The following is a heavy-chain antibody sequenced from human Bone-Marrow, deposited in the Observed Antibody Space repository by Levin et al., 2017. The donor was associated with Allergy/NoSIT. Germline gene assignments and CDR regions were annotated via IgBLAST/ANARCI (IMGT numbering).Heavy chain of an antibody. J-gene: IGHJ5*02. Sequence: GGSLRLSCAVSGLNFSDYWMHWVRQVPGKALVWVSRINPDGNFANYAESVKGRFTVSRDNGRNTVYLQMDSLRGEDTAVYYCAREGRSRPAYNWLDPWGQGTLVTVSS. V-gene: IGHV3-74*01. CDR1: GLNFSDYW. CDR2: INPDGNFA. CDR3: AREGRSRPAYNWLDP. D-gene: IGHD2-21*01.